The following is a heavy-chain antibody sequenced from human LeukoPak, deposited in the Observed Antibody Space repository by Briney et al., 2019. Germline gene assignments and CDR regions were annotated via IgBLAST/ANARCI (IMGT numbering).Heavy chain of an antibody. CDR2: INPSGGST. Sequence: ASVKVSCKASGYTLTSYYMHWVRQAPGQGLEWMGIINPSGGSTSYAQKLQGRVTMTRDTSTSTVYMELSSLRSEDTAVYYCARSSGLDAFDIWGQGTMVTVSS. D-gene: IGHD2-15*01. CDR1: GYTLTSYY. J-gene: IGHJ3*02. CDR3: ARSSGLDAFDI. V-gene: IGHV1-46*03.